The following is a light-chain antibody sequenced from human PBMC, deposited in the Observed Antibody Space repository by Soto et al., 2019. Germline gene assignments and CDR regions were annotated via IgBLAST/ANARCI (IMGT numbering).Light chain of an antibody. Sequence: QSVLTQPASVSGSPGQSITISCTGTSSDVGDYNYVSWYQQHPGKAPKLMIYGVSNRPSGVSNRFSGPKSGNTASLTISGLQAEDEADYYCSSYTRSSTLYVFGTGTKVTVL. CDR1: SSDVGDYNY. J-gene: IGLJ1*01. CDR3: SSYTRSSTLYV. CDR2: GVS. V-gene: IGLV2-14*01.